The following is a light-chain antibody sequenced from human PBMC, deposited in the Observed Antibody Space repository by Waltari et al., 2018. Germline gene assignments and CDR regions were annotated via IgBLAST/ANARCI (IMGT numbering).Light chain of an antibody. Sequence: QSVLTQPPSASAPPGQRVTISCSGSSSNIGSNIVNWYQQVPGTTPKLLIYRNDQRPSGVPDRFSGSKSGTSASLAISGLRSEDEADYYCAAWDDTLNGRWEFGGGTKLTVL. CDR1: SSNIGSNI. CDR2: RND. CDR3: AAWDDTLNGRWE. V-gene: IGLV1-44*01. J-gene: IGLJ3*02.